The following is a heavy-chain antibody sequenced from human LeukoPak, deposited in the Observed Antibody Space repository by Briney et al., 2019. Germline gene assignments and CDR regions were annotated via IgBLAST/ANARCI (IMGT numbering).Heavy chain of an antibody. Sequence: GGSRKLSCAASGFTFSGSAMHWVRQASGKGLEWVGRIRSKANSYATAYAASVKGRFTISRDDSKNTAYLQMNSLKTEDTAVYYCTRLGSSGWHKYFDYWGQGTLVTVSS. V-gene: IGHV3-73*01. J-gene: IGHJ4*02. CDR2: IRSKANSYAT. CDR3: TRLGSSGWHKYFDY. D-gene: IGHD6-19*01. CDR1: GFTFSGSA.